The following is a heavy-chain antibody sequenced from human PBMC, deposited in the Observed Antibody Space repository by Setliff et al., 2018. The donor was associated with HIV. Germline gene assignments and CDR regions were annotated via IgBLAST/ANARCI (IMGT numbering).Heavy chain of an antibody. D-gene: IGHD2-21*02. CDR1: GYTFTNYD. Sequence: ASVKVSCKASGYTFTNYDINWVRQATGQGLEWMGWMNPDSGNTGYAQKFQGRVTITRDTSASTAYMELSSLRSEDTAVYYCASIDCGGDCYSYYYYGMDVWGQGTTVTSP. V-gene: IGHV1-8*03. CDR2: MNPDSGNT. CDR3: ASIDCGGDCYSYYYYGMDV. J-gene: IGHJ6*02.